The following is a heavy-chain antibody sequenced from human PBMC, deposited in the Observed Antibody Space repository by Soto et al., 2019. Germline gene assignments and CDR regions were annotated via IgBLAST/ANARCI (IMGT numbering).Heavy chain of an antibody. D-gene: IGHD2-8*01. Sequence: GASVKVSCKASGYIFTSYGISWVRQAPGQGLEWMGWISAYNGNTKYAQNLQGRVTLTTDTSTYTAYMELRSLQSDDTAVYYCGRVGGVGYCTNGVCYFDYWGQGTLVTVSS. CDR2: ISAYNGNT. CDR3: GRVGGVGYCTNGVCYFDY. J-gene: IGHJ4*02. V-gene: IGHV1-18*01. CDR1: GYIFTSYG.